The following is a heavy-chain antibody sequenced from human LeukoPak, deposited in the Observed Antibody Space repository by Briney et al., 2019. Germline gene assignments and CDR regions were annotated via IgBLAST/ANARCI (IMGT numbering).Heavy chain of an antibody. D-gene: IGHD3-22*01. CDR1: GGSISNRDYY. CDR3: ARSPLLTYSSGYCDY. CDR2: IHYNGAT. Sequence: SETLSLTCTVSGGSISNRDYYWGWIRQPPGKGLEWIGLIHYNGATYYNPPLKSRVTISVDTSNNQFSLKLNSVTAADTAVYYCARSPLLTYSSGYCDYWGRGTLVTVSS. V-gene: IGHV4-39*07. J-gene: IGHJ4*02.